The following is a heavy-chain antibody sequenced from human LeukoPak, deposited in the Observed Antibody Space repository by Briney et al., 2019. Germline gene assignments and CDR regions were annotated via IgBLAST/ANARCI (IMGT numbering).Heavy chain of an antibody. V-gene: IGHV3-21*01. CDR2: IRSSTSDI. Sequence: PGGSLRLSCAASGFTCSSYSMNWVRQAPGKGLEWVSFIRSSTSDIYYADSVKGRFTISRDNAKNSLYLQMDSLRAEDTAVYYCARVRSGSLDYWGQGTLVTVSS. J-gene: IGHJ4*02. D-gene: IGHD1-26*01. CDR3: ARVRSGSLDY. CDR1: GFTCSSYS.